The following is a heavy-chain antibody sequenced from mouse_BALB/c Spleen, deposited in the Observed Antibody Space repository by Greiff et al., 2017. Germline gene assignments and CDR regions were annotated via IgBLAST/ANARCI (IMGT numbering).Heavy chain of an antibody. Sequence: DVQLQESGGGLVKPGGSLKLSCAASGFAFSSYDMSWVRQTPEKRLEWVAYISSGGGSTYYPDTVKGRFTISRDNAKNTLYLQMSSLKSEDTAMYYCARGIYYGFFAYWGQGTLVTVSA. J-gene: IGHJ3*01. CDR1: GFAFSSYD. V-gene: IGHV5-12-1*01. CDR3: ARGIYYGFFAY. CDR2: ISSGGGST. D-gene: IGHD2-2*01.